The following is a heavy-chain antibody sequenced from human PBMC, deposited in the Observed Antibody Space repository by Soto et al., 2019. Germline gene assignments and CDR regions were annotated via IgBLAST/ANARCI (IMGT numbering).Heavy chain of an antibody. CDR2: IWYAGSNI. Sequence: QVPLVESGGGLVQPGRSLRLSCTASGFTFSNYGMHWIRQAPGTGLEWVAVIWYAGSNIYYVYSVKCRFNISRHNSKNTLYLQMTRMRVEDTAVYYCARIQGTGWYGFASLEVWGQGTTVTVSS. CDR3: ARIQGTGWYGFASLEV. D-gene: IGHD6-19*01. V-gene: IGHV3-33*01. CDR1: GFTFSNYG. J-gene: IGHJ6*02.